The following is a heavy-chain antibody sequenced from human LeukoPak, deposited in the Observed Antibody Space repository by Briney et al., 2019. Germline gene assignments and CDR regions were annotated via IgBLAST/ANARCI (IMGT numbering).Heavy chain of an antibody. D-gene: IGHD3-10*01. CDR1: GYSISTGYY. CDR2: IYHSGST. J-gene: IGHJ3*02. CDR3: ARSLLLWFGGPDAFDI. V-gene: IGHV4-38-2*01. Sequence: SETLSLTCAVSGYSISTGYYWGWIRQPPGKGLEWIGSIYHSGSTYYNPSLKSRVTISVDTSKNQFSLKLSSVTAADTAVYYCARSLLLWFGGPDAFDIWGQGTMVTVSS.